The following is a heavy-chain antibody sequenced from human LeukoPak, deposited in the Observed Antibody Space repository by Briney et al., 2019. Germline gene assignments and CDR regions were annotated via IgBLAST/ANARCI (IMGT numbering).Heavy chain of an antibody. CDR3: ARDVRTYESSGYYKDAFDI. Sequence: GGSLRLSCAASGFTVSSNYMSWVRQAPGKGLEWVSVIYSGGSTYYADSVKGRFTISRDNSKNTLYLQMNSLRAQDTAVYYCARDVRTYESSGYYKDAFDIWGQGTMVTVSS. CDR1: GFTVSSNY. J-gene: IGHJ3*02. V-gene: IGHV3-53*01. CDR2: IYSGGST. D-gene: IGHD3-22*01.